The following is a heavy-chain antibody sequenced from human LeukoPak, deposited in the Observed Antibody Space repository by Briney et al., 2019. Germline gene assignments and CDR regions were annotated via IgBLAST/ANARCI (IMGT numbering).Heavy chain of an antibody. J-gene: IGHJ4*02. CDR1: GYTFTGYY. CDR3: ARGRELLAVSDY. CDR2: INPNSGGT. Sequence: GASVKVSCKASGYTFTGYYMHWVRQAPGQGLEWMGWINPNSGGTNYAQKFQGRVTMTRDTSISTAYLQWSSLKASDTAMYYCARGRELLAVSDYWGQGTLVTVSS. D-gene: IGHD1-26*01. V-gene: IGHV1-2*02.